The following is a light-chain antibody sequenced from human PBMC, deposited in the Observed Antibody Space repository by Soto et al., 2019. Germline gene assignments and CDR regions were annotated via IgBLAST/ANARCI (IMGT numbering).Light chain of an antibody. V-gene: IGLV2-14*01. Sequence: QSALTQPASVSGSPGQSITISCTGTSSDVGGYTYVCWYQQHPGKAPKLMIYEVTNRPSGVSNRFSGSKSGNTASLTISALQAEDEADYYCSSYTSNTTLVVFGGGTKLTVL. CDR3: SSYTSNTTLVV. CDR2: EVT. CDR1: SSDVGGYTY. J-gene: IGLJ3*02.